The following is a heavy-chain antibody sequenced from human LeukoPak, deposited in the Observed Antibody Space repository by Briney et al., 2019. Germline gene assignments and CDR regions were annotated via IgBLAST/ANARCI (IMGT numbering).Heavy chain of an antibody. CDR1: GFTFSSYA. D-gene: IGHD2-2*01. V-gene: IGHV3-23*01. Sequence: PGGSLRLSCAASGFTFSSYAMSWVRQAPGKGLEWVSAISGSGGSTYYADSVKGRFTISRDNSKNTLYLQMNSLRAEDTAVYYCARDSRPHRLYCSSTSCGPYYYYYYMDVWGKGTTVTVSS. CDR3: ARDSRPHRLYCSSTSCGPYYYYYYMDV. CDR2: ISGSGGST. J-gene: IGHJ6*03.